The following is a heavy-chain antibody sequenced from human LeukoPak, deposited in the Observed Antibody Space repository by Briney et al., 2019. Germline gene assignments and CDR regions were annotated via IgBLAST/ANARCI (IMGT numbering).Heavy chain of an antibody. CDR1: GGSFSGYY. CDR3: ARVGTMVRGVMNWFDP. V-gene: IGHV4-34*01. Sequence: SETLSLTCAVYGGSFSGYYWSWIRQPPGKGLEWIGEINHSGSTNYNPSLKSRVAISVDTSKNQFSLKLSSVTAADTAVYYCARVGTMVRGVMNWFDPWGQGTLVTVSS. CDR2: INHSGST. D-gene: IGHD3-10*01. J-gene: IGHJ5*02.